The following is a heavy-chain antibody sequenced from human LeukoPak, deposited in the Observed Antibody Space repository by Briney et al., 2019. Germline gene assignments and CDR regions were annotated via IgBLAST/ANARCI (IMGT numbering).Heavy chain of an antibody. CDR3: ARHRIQPPVLMDV. V-gene: IGHV4-39*01. CDR1: GGSISSSSYY. J-gene: IGHJ6*02. Sequence: SETLSLTCTVSGGSISSSSYYWGWIRQSPGKGLEWIAIMYYTGSTYYNPPLRSRVSISVDTSRNQFSLKLTSVTAADTAVYYCARHRIQPPVLMDVWGQGTTVTVSS. CDR2: MYYTGST. D-gene: IGHD5-18*01.